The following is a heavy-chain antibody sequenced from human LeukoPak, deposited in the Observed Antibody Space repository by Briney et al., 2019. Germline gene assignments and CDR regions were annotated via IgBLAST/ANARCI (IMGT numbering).Heavy chain of an antibody. D-gene: IGHD6-19*01. J-gene: IGHJ3*02. CDR1: GFTFSSYA. CDR2: ISGSGGST. V-gene: IGHV3-23*01. CDR3: AKVRRSSGWYRGAFDI. Sequence: PGGSLRLSCAASGFTFSSYAMSWVRQAPGKGLEWVSAISGSGGSTYYADSVKGRFTISRDNSKNTLYLQMNSLRAEDTAVYSCAKVRRSSGWYRGAFDIWGQGTMVTVSS.